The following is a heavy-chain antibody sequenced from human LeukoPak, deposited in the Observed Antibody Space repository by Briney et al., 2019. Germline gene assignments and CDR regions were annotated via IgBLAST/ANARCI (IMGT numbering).Heavy chain of an antibody. CDR1: GFTFSSYS. V-gene: IGHV3-21*01. D-gene: IGHD5-18*01. CDR2: ISSSSSYI. CDR3: ARDLPGLDTVDAFDI. Sequence: GSLRLSCAAXGFTFSSYSMNWVRQAPGKGLEWVSSISSSSSYIYYADSVKGRFTISRDNAKNTLYLQMNSLRAEDTAVYYCARDLPGLDTVDAFDIWGQGTMVTVSS. J-gene: IGHJ3*02.